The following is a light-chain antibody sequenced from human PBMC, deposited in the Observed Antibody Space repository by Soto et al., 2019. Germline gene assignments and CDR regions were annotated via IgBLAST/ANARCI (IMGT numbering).Light chain of an antibody. CDR1: QSVSSK. CDR2: GAS. J-gene: IGKJ2*01. Sequence: EIVMTQSPVTLSVSPGERATLSCRASQSVSSKLAWYQQKPGQAPRLLIYGASTRATGIPARFSGSGSGTEFTLSISSLQSEDVAVYYCQQYNNLPQTFGQGTKVDIK. V-gene: IGKV3-15*01. CDR3: QQYNNLPQT.